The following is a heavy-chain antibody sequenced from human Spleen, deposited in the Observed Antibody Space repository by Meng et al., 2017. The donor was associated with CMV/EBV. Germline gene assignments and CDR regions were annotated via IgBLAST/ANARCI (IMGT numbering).Heavy chain of an antibody. CDR1: GYIFTDNY. CDR2: INLNSGST. D-gene: IGHD2-2*01. Sequence: ASVKVSCKASGYIFTDNYMHWVRQAPGQGLEWMGWINLNSGSTNYAHNLQGRVTMTRDTSISTAYMELSRLRSDDTAVYYCATGKCSDANCYANFDYWGQGTLVTVSS. J-gene: IGHJ4*02. V-gene: IGHV1-2*02. CDR3: ATGKCSDANCYANFDY.